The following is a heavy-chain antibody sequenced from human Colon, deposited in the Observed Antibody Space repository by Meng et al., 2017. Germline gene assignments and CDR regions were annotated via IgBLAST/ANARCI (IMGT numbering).Heavy chain of an antibody. V-gene: IGHV3-66*02. CDR1: GFTIKNNY. Sequence: DVQLVESGWGLFQPGGSLRRSCVVSGFTIKNNYIRWVRQVPVKGLEWVSILYSGSITYYADSVKGRFTITRDDSTNTVHLQMNSLRVDDTALYYCATENFAAWGQGTLVTVSS. CDR2: LYSGSIT. J-gene: IGHJ5*02. CDR3: ATENFAA. D-gene: IGHD1-7*01.